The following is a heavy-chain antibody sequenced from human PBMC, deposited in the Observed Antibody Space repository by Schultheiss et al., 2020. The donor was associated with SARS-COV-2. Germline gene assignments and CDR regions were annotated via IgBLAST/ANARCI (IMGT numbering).Heavy chain of an antibody. Sequence: GGSLRLSCAASGFTFTTYWMTWVRQAPGKGLQWVGRSRNKANAYTTEYAASVKGRFTFARDDSKNSLHLQMNSLRAEDTAVYYCARDRSVAARLTNWGQGTLVTVSS. D-gene: IGHD6-6*01. CDR2: SRNKANAYTT. CDR3: ARDRSVAARLTN. J-gene: IGHJ4*02. V-gene: IGHV3-72*01. CDR1: GFTFTTYW.